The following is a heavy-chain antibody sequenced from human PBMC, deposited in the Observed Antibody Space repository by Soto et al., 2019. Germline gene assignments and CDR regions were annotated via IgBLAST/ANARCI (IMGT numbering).Heavy chain of an antibody. Sequence: VQLVESGGGLVQPGGSLRLSCAASGFSVSTNYMNWVRQATGKGLEWVSVIYSGGTTYYADSVKGRFTISRDNSKNTLYLQMNSLRAEDTAVYYCARGRSASSDFDYWGQGTLVTVSS. CDR1: GFSVSTNY. CDR2: IYSGGTT. J-gene: IGHJ4*02. CDR3: ARGRSASSDFDY. D-gene: IGHD3-10*01. V-gene: IGHV3-66*01.